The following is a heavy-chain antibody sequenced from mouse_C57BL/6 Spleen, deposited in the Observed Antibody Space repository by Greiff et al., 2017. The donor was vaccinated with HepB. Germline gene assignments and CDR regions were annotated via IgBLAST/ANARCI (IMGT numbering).Heavy chain of an antibody. CDR3: ARPPYYDYGEWYFDV. J-gene: IGHJ1*03. V-gene: IGHV1-26*01. CDR1: GYTFTDYY. D-gene: IGHD2-4*01. Sequence: EVQLQQSGPELVKPGASVKISCKASGYTFTDYYMNWVKQSHGKSLEWIGDINPNNGGTSYNQKFKGKATLTVDKSSSTAYMELRSLTSEDSAVYYCARPPYYDYGEWYFDVWGTGTTVTVSS. CDR2: INPNNGGT.